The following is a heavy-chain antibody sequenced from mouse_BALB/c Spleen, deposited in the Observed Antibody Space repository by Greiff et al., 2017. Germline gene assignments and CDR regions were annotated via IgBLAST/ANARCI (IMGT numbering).Heavy chain of an antibody. CDR2: ILPGSGST. Sequence: QVQLQQSGAELMKPGASVKISCKATGYTFSSYWIEWVKQRPGHGLEWIGEILPGSGSTNYNEKFKGKATFTADTSSNTAYMQLSSLTSEDSAVYYCARWAVVAPYAMDYWGQGTSVTVSS. V-gene: IGHV1-9*01. J-gene: IGHJ4*01. D-gene: IGHD1-1*01. CDR1: GYTFSSYW. CDR3: ARWAVVAPYAMDY.